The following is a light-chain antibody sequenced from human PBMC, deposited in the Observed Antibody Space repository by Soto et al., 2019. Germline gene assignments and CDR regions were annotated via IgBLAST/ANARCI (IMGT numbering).Light chain of an antibody. V-gene: IGLV2-14*01. J-gene: IGLJ2*01. Sequence: QSALTQPASVSGSPGQSITISCTGTSSDVGGYNYVSWYQQHPGKAPKLMIYDVSNRPSGVSTRFSGSKSGNTASPTISGLQAEDEADYYCSSYTSSSTLVFGGGTKVTVL. CDR2: DVS. CDR1: SSDVGGYNY. CDR3: SSYTSSSTLV.